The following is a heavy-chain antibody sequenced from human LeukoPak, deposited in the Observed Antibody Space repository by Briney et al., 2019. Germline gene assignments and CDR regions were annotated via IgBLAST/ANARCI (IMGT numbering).Heavy chain of an antibody. D-gene: IGHD6-19*01. CDR1: GGSISSSSYY. CDR2: IYHSGST. Sequence: KPSETLSLTCTVSGGSISSSSYYWGWLRQPPGKGLEWIGSIYHSGSTYYNPSLKSRVTISVDTSKNQFSLKLSSVTAADTAVYYCARAFSDSSGWAKINDYWGQGTLVTVSS. V-gene: IGHV4-39*07. J-gene: IGHJ4*02. CDR3: ARAFSDSSGWAKINDY.